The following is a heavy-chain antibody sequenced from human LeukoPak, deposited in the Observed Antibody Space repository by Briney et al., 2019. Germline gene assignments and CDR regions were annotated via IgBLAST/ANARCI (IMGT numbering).Heavy chain of an antibody. V-gene: IGHV5-51*01. CDR3: ARLRGSCYSD. Sequence: GESLRISCKGSGYSFTSYWIGWVRQIPGKGLGWMGIIYPGDSDTRYSPSFQGQVTISADKSITTAYLQWSSLKASDTAMYYCARLRGSCYSDWGQGTLVTVSS. CDR2: IYPGDSDT. J-gene: IGHJ4*02. D-gene: IGHD2-15*01. CDR1: GYSFTSYW.